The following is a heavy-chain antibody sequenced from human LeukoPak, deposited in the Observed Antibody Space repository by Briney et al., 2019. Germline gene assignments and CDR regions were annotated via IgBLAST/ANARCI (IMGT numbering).Heavy chain of an antibody. CDR1: GGSISIYY. Sequence: SETLSLTCTVSGGSISIYYWTWIRQPPGKGLEWIGNVYYSGSTNCNPSLKSRVTISVDTSKNQFSLKLNSMTAADTAVYYCARGQLVGATNWFDTWGQGTLVTVSS. D-gene: IGHD1-26*01. J-gene: IGHJ5*02. CDR3: ARGQLVGATNWFDT. CDR2: VYYSGST. V-gene: IGHV4-59*08.